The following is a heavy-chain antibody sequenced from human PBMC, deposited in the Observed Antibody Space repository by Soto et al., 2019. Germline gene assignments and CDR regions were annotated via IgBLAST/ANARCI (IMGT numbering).Heavy chain of an antibody. Sequence: GESLKISCKGSGYSFTSYWIGWVRQMPGKGLEWMGIIYPGDSDTRCSPSFQGQVTISADKSISTAYLQWSSLKASDTAMYYCARTYYYDSSGYYWVHYFDYWGQGTLVTVSS. CDR3: ARTYYYDSSGYYWVHYFDY. V-gene: IGHV5-51*01. D-gene: IGHD3-22*01. J-gene: IGHJ4*02. CDR2: IYPGDSDT. CDR1: GYSFTSYW.